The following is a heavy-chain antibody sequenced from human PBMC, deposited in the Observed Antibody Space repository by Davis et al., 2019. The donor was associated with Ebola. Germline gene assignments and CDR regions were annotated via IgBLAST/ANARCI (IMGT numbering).Heavy chain of an antibody. CDR1: GGSVTNTNYL. J-gene: IGHJ4*02. Sequence: GSLRLSCTVSGGSVTNTNYLWSWIRQPPGKGLEWIGHIHYSGTTIYNPSLKSRVTISVDTSKNQFSLKLSSVTAADTAVYYCARVYGDYTEYFDYWGQGTLVTVSS. CDR3: ARVYGDYTEYFDY. V-gene: IGHV4-61*01. CDR2: IHYSGTT. D-gene: IGHD4-17*01.